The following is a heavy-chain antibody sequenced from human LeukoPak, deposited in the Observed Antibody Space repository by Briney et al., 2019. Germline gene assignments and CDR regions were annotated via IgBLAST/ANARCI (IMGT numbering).Heavy chain of an antibody. Sequence: GGSLRLSCAASGFTFSSYAMSWVRQAPGKGLEWVSAISGSGGSTYYADSVKGRFTISRDNSKNTLYLQMNSLRAEDPAVYYCASPNVDTAMVTDYWGQGTLVTVSS. J-gene: IGHJ4*02. V-gene: IGHV3-23*01. D-gene: IGHD5-18*01. CDR3: ASPNVDTAMVTDY. CDR1: GFTFSSYA. CDR2: ISGSGGST.